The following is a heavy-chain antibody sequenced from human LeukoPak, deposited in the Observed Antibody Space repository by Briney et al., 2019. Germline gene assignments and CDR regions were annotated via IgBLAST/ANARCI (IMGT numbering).Heavy chain of an antibody. CDR3: TRIGCGGGNCPKEGRALGGY. CDR1: GFTFSSYT. Sequence: GGSLRLSCAAHGFTFSSYTMNWGRQTPAKGEEWVPPISCSGSYIYYADSVTGRFTISRDNAKKSLYLQMDSLGAEDTAVYYCTRIGCGGGNCPKEGRALGGYWGQGILVTVSS. J-gene: IGHJ4*02. CDR2: ISCSGSYI. V-gene: IGHV3-21*01. D-gene: IGHD2-15*01.